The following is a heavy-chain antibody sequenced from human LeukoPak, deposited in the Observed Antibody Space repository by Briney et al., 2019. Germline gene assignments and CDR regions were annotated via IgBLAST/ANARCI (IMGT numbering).Heavy chain of an antibody. CDR1: GFTFSSYW. D-gene: IGHD3-3*01. CDR2: IKQDGSEK. Sequence: QAGGSLRLSCAASGFTFSSYWMSWVRQAPGKGLEWVANIKQDGSEKYYVDSVKGRLTISRDNAKNSLYLQMNSLRAEDTAVYYCAREGPYYDFWSGYYERYYYYYMDVWGKGTTVTVSS. CDR3: AREGPYYDFWSGYYERYYYYYMDV. V-gene: IGHV3-7*01. J-gene: IGHJ6*03.